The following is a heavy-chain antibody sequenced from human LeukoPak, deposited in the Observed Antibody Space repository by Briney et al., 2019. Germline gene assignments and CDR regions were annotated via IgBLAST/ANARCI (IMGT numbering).Heavy chain of an antibody. Sequence: GGSLRLSCAASGFTFSNAWMNWVRQAPGKGLEWVSTITAGGGSTYYADSVKGRFTISRDNSKNTLYLQMNSLRAEDTAVYYCAKDKCQWLRLPDYWGQGTLVTVSS. CDR3: AKDKCQWLRLPDY. D-gene: IGHD5-12*01. V-gene: IGHV3-23*01. J-gene: IGHJ4*02. CDR1: GFTFSNAW. CDR2: ITAGGGST.